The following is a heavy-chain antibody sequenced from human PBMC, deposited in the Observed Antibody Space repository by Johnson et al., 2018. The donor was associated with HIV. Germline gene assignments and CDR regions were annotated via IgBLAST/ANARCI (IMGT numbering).Heavy chain of an antibody. CDR3: ARGIAVSNWVDI. Sequence: QVKLVESGGGVVQPGKSLTLSCVASGLSFSNFGIHWVRLAPGKGLEWVSYIERNSRTDYADSVKGRFTISRDNSKNTLYLQMNSLRAEDTAVYYCARGIAVSNWVDIWGQGTMVTVSS. CDR1: GLSFSNFG. CDR2: IERNSRT. V-gene: IGHV3-NL1*01. J-gene: IGHJ3*02. D-gene: IGHD6-19*01.